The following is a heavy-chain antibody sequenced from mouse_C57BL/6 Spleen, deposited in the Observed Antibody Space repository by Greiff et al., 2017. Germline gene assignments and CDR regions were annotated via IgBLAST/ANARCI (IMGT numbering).Heavy chain of an antibody. J-gene: IGHJ2*01. D-gene: IGHD1-1*01. CDR3: TTSHGSTPRGY. Sequence: VQLQQSGAELVRPGASVKLSCTASGFNINDDYMHWVKQRPEQGLEWIGWIDPATGDTEYASKFQGKAPMTADTSSNTAYLQLSSLTSADTAVYYCTTSHGSTPRGYWGQGTTLTVSS. CDR1: GFNINDDY. V-gene: IGHV14-4*01. CDR2: IDPATGDT.